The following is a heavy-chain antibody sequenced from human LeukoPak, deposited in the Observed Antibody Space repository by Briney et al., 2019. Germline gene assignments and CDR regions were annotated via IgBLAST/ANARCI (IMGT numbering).Heavy chain of an antibody. CDR3: ARDGGYDYWGFDY. Sequence: GASVKVSCEASGYTLTSYDINWVRQATGQGLEWMGWMNPNSGKTGYAQKFQGRVTITRNTSISTAYMELSSLRSEDTAVYYCARDGGYDYWGFDYWGQGTLVTVSS. D-gene: IGHD5-12*01. CDR2: MNPNSGKT. V-gene: IGHV1-8*03. J-gene: IGHJ4*02. CDR1: GYTLTSYD.